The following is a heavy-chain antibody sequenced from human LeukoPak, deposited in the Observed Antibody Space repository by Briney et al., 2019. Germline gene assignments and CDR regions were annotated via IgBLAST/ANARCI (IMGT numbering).Heavy chain of an antibody. V-gene: IGHV3-11*01. D-gene: IGHD1-26*01. CDR1: GFILSDFY. CDR2: IGTRSNPI. CDR3: AREARGSGRDFDY. J-gene: IGHJ4*02. Sequence: GGSLRLSCAASGFILSDFYMSWIRQAPGMGLEWISYIGTRSNPIYYADSVKGRFTISRDDAKNSLYLQMNSLRDEDTAVYFCAREARGSGRDFDYWGQGILVTVSS.